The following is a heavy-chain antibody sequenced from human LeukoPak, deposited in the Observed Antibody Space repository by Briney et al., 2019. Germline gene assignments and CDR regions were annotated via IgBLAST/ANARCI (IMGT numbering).Heavy chain of an antibody. CDR2: ISSSSSYI. J-gene: IGHJ5*02. CDR1: GFTFSSYS. V-gene: IGHV3-21*01. D-gene: IGHD2-2*01. CDR3: ARDRLAYCSSTSCYSRYNWFDP. Sequence: GGSLRLSCAASGFTFSSYSMNWVRQAPGKGLEWVSSISSSSSYIYYADSVKGRFTISRDNAKNSLYLQMNSLRAEDTAVYYCARDRLAYCSSTSCYSRYNWFDPWGLGTLVTVSS.